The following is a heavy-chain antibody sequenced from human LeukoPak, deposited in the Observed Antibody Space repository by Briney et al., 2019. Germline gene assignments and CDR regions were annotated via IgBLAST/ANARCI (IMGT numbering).Heavy chain of an antibody. V-gene: IGHV3-9*01. CDR1: RFTFDDYA. D-gene: IGHD3-22*01. CDR2: ISWNSGSI. CDR3: ASWTYYDSSGYFPFDP. J-gene: IGHJ5*02. Sequence: GRSLRLSCAASRFTFDDYAMHWVRQPPGKGLEWVSGISWNSGSIDYADSVKGRFTISRDNAKNSLYLQMNSLRAEDTAVYCCASWTYYDSSGYFPFDPWGQGTLVTVSS.